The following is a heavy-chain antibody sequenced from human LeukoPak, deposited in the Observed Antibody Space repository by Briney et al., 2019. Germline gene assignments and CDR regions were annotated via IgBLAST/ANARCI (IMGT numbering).Heavy chain of an antibody. J-gene: IGHJ4*02. CDR2: ISGSNSYI. Sequence: GGSLRLSCAASGFTFSSYSMNWVRQAPGKGLEWVSSISGSNSYIYYADSMKGRFTISRDNAKNSLYLQMNSLRAEDTAVYYCARDSSYGVDYWGQGTLVTVSS. CDR3: ARDSSYGVDY. D-gene: IGHD2-15*01. CDR1: GFTFSSYS. V-gene: IGHV3-21*04.